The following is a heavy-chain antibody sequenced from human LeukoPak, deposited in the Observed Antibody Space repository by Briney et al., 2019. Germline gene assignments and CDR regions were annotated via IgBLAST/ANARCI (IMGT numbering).Heavy chain of an antibody. CDR1: GYTFTIYY. CDR2: MNPSGGST. J-gene: IGHJ6*03. V-gene: IGHV1-46*01. Sequence: ASVKVSCKASGYTFTIYYIHWVRQAPGQGLEWIGVMNPSGGSTTYAQKFQGRVTMTSDTSTSTVYMELSSLRSEDTAVYYCARSYGSGGYSLAGFYYYMDVWGKGTTVTISS. D-gene: IGHD3-10*01. CDR3: ARSYGSGGYSLAGFYYYMDV.